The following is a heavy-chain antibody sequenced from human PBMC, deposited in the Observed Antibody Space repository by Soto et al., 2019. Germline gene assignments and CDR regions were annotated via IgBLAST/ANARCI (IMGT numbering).Heavy chain of an antibody. Sequence: QVQLVQSGAEVKKPGSSVKVSCKASGGTFSSYAISWVRQAPGQGLEWMGGLIPIFGTANYAQKFQGRVKITANESSSTADMELGSLRAENTAVYYCARELAAAGSGGPFRPCGQGTLVTVSS. CDR1: GGTFSSYA. D-gene: IGHD6-13*01. V-gene: IGHV1-69*01. CDR2: LIPIFGTA. J-gene: IGHJ5*02. CDR3: ARELAAAGSGGPFRP.